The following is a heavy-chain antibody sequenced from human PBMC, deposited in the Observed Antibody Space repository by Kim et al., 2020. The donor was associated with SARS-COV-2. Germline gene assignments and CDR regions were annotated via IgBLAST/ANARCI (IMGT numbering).Heavy chain of an antibody. Sequence: SETLSLTCTVSGYSISSGYYWGWIRQPPGKGLEWIGSIYHSGSTYYNPSLKSRVTISVDTSKNQFSLKLSSVTAADTAVYYCARSARYCSGGSCYVYWFDPWGQGTLVTVSS. D-gene: IGHD2-15*01. CDR2: IYHSGST. J-gene: IGHJ5*02. CDR1: GYSISSGYY. V-gene: IGHV4-38-2*02. CDR3: ARSARYCSGGSCYVYWFDP.